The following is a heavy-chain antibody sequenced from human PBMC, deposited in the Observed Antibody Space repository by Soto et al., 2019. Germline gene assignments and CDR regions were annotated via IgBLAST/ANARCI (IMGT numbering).Heavy chain of an antibody. D-gene: IGHD2-8*01. CDR1: GGSISSGSYY. V-gene: IGHV4-31*03. J-gene: IGHJ4*02. Sequence: PSETLSLTCTVSGGSISSGSYYWSWVRQLPGKGLEWIGYIYHTGSTYYNPSLKSRVSMSVDTSEKQFSLNLRSVTAADTAVYYCARGSDCTNGVCFQFYIDYWGQGTLVTVSS. CDR3: ARGSDCTNGVCFQFYIDY. CDR2: IYHTGST.